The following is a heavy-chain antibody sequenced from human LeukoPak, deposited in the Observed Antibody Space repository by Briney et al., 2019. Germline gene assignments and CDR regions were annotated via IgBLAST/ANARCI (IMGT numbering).Heavy chain of an antibody. Sequence: GGSLRLSCAASGFTFSSYSMNWVRQAPGKGLEWVSSISSSSSYIYYADSVKGRFPISRDNAKNSLYLQMNSLRAEDTAVYYCASGTSGLRYFDYWGQGTLVTVSS. D-gene: IGHD5-12*01. CDR2: ISSSSSYI. V-gene: IGHV3-21*01. CDR3: ASGTSGLRYFDY. CDR1: GFTFSSYS. J-gene: IGHJ4*02.